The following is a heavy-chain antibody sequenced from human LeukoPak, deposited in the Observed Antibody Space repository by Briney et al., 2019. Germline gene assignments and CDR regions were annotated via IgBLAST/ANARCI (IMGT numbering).Heavy chain of an antibody. CDR3: AKATDDYSRRGIDY. V-gene: IGHV3-23*01. CDR1: GFTFSDYA. CDR2: ISASGDGS. Sequence: GGSLRLSCAVSGFTFSDYAMSWVRQAPGKGLEWVSSISASGDGSYYALSVKGRFTISRDNSKNTLFLQMNGLRAEDTAVYYCAKATDDYSRRGIDYWGQGTLVTVSS. J-gene: IGHJ4*02. D-gene: IGHD4-11*01.